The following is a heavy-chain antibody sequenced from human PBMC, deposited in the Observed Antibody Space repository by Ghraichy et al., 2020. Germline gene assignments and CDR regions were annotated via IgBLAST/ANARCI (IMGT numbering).Heavy chain of an antibody. V-gene: IGHV4-39*01. CDR1: GGSISSSSYY. Sequence: SETLSLTCTVSGGSISSSSYYWGWIRQPPGKGLEWIGSIYYSGSTYYNPSLKSRVTISVDTSKNQFSLKLSSVTAADTAVYYCARQAGQWLEPSWFDPWGQGTLVTVSS. CDR2: IYYSGST. D-gene: IGHD6-19*01. J-gene: IGHJ5*02. CDR3: ARQAGQWLEPSWFDP.